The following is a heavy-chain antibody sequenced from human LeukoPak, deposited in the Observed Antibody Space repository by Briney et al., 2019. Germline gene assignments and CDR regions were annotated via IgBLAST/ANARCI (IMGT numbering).Heavy chain of an antibody. J-gene: IGHJ6*02. CDR1: GNTFTSDY. V-gene: IGHV1-46*01. D-gene: IGHD3-22*01. CDR2: ISPRGGST. CDR3: ARDRGRAYYYDSSGGAQMDV. Sequence: GASVKVSCKASGNTFTSDYMHWVRQAPGQGLEWMGMISPRGGSTSYAQKFQGSVTMTRDTSTNTLYMELSSLRSEDTAVYYCARDRGRAYYYDSSGGAQMDVWGQGPTVTVSS.